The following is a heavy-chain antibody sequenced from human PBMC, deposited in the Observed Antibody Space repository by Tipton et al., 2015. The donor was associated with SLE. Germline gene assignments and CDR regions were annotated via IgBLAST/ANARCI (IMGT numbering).Heavy chain of an antibody. V-gene: IGHV4-39*07. J-gene: IGHJ4*02. D-gene: IGHD2-15*01. CDR3: ASPNSGRWYYFDY. CDR2: MSYNGNT. CDR1: GGSITDSTYY. Sequence: TLSLTCTVSGGSITDSTYYWGWIRQPPGKGLQWIASMSYNGNTYYNPSLKSRVTISLETSKNQFSLKLSSVTAADTAVYYCASPNSGRWYYFDYWGQGTLVTVSS.